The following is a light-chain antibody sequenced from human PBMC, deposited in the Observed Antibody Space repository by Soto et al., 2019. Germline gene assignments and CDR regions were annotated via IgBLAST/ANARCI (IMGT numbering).Light chain of an antibody. V-gene: IGLV2-14*01. CDR2: EVN. CDR3: ASFRSGTILV. Sequence: QSVLTQPSSWSGSPGQSVTISCTGPLSDIGDSNFISWYQHSPGKAPRLLIYEVNNRPSGVSKRFSGSKAGNTASLTISGLLDDDEADYFCASFRSGTILVFGSGTKVTVL. CDR1: LSDIGDSNF. J-gene: IGLJ1*01.